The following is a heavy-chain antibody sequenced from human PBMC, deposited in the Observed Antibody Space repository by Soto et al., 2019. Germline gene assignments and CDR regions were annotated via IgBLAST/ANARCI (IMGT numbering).Heavy chain of an antibody. D-gene: IGHD3-3*01. CDR3: ARVPYYDFWSGYYFDY. CDR1: GGSISSGGYY. CDR2: IYYSGST. Sequence: SETLSLTCTVSGGSISSGGYYWSWIRQHPGKGPEWIGYIYYSGSTYYNPSLKSRVTISVDTSKNQFSLKLSSVTAADTAVYYCARVPYYDFWSGYYFDYWGQGTLVTVSS. J-gene: IGHJ4*02. V-gene: IGHV4-31*03.